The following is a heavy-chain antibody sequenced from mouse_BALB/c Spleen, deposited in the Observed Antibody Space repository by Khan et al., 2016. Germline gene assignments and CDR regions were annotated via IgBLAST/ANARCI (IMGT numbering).Heavy chain of an antibody. V-gene: IGHV1S137*01. J-gene: IGHJ3*01. CDR3: ARGGGDGYSWFAY. Sequence: VQLQESGAELVRPGVSVKISCKGSGYTFTDYAMHWVKQSHAKSLEWIGVISTYYGDANYNQNFKGKATMTVDKSSSTAYMELARLTSEDSAIYYWARGGGDGYSWFAYWGQGTLVTVSA. CDR1: GYTFTDYA. CDR2: ISTYYGDA. D-gene: IGHD2-3*01.